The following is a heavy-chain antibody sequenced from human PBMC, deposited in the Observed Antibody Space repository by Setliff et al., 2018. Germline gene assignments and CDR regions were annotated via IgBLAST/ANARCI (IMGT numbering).Heavy chain of an antibody. CDR3: ARGGRDIVVVVAANYYYYMDV. Sequence: SVKVSCKASGDPFNAYGVSRVRQAPGQGLEWMGGIIPILGIANYAQKFQGRVTITADKSTSTAYMELGSLRSEDTAVYYCARGGRDIVVVVAANYYYYMDVWGKGTTVTVSS. V-gene: IGHV1-69*10. J-gene: IGHJ6*03. CDR1: GDPFNAYG. CDR2: IIPILGIA. D-gene: IGHD2-15*01.